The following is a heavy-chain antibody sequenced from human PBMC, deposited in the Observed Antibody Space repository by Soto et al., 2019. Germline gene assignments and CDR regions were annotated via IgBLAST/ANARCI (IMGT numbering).Heavy chain of an antibody. CDR3: AREDRYCRGSSCSITGDAFDI. D-gene: IGHD2-15*01. CDR1: GLIATSTY. J-gene: IGHJ3*02. V-gene: IGHV3-66*01. CDR2: ISNDGDT. Sequence: EVLLVESGGGLVQPGGSLRLSCAASGLIATSTYMNWVRQAPGKGLEGVAVISNDGDTHYADSVRGRFSLSRDISTNTLHLQMSSLRVEDTAVYYCAREDRYCRGSSCSITGDAFDIWGQGTMVTVSS.